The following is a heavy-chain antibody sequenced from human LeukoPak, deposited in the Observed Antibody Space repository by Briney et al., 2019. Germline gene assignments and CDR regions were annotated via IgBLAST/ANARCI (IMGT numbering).Heavy chain of an antibody. J-gene: IGHJ4*02. CDR1: GFTFSTYA. CDR3: TKGPRTVRFGDRHKGIFDY. V-gene: IGHV3-23*01. CDR2: ISGSGGST. D-gene: IGHD3-10*01. Sequence: GGSLRLSCAASGFTFSTYAMSWVRQAPGKGLEWVSGISGSGGSTYYADSVKGRFTISRDNSKNTLYLQMNSLRPEDTAVYYCTKGPRTVRFGDRHKGIFDYWGQGTLVTVSS.